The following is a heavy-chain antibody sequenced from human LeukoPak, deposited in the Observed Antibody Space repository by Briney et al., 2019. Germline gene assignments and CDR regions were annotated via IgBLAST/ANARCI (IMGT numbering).Heavy chain of an antibody. CDR2: ISSSSSYI. Sequence: GGSLRLSCEASRFTFSSYSMNWVRQAPGKGLEWVSSISSSSSYIYYADSVKGRFTISRDNAKNSLYLQMNSLRAEDTAVYYCARGIAVAGTPYFDYWGQGTLVTVSS. V-gene: IGHV3-21*01. D-gene: IGHD6-19*01. J-gene: IGHJ4*02. CDR3: ARGIAVAGTPYFDY. CDR1: RFTFSSYS.